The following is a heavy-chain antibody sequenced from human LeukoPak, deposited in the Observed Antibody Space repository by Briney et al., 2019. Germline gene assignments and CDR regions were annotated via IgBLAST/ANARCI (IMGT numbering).Heavy chain of an antibody. J-gene: IGHJ6*03. CDR2: IYYSGST. CDR3: ARVECSGGSCYPIYYYYYMDV. Sequence: IPSETLSLTCAVYGGSFSGYYWSWIRQPPGGGREWVGYIYYSGSTNYNPSLKSRVTISVDTSKNQFSLKLTSVTAADTAVYYCARVECSGGSCYPIYYYYYMDVWGKGTTVTVSS. V-gene: IGHV4-59*01. CDR1: GGSFSGYY. D-gene: IGHD2-15*01.